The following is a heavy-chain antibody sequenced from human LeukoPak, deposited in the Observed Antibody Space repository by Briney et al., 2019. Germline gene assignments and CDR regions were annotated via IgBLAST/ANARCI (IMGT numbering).Heavy chain of an antibody. CDR3: ARHFAYSSSSYFDY. Sequence: SETLSLTCTVSGGSISSYYWSWIRQPPGKGLEWIASISYAGSTNHNPSLQSRVTISLDTSKQQFSLKLTSVTSADTAVYYCARHFAYSSSSYFDYWGQGSLVTVSS. V-gene: IGHV4-59*08. CDR1: GGSISSYY. J-gene: IGHJ4*02. CDR2: ISYAGST. D-gene: IGHD6-6*01.